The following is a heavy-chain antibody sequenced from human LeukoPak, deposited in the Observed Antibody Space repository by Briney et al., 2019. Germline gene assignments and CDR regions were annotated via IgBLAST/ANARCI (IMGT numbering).Heavy chain of an antibody. J-gene: IGHJ4*02. CDR2: IYYSGST. D-gene: IGHD1-1*01. CDR3: ARDILESGDY. CDR1: GGSISSHY. Sequence: PSATLSLTCTVSGGSISSHYWSWIRQPPGKGLEWIGYIYYSGSTNYNPSLKSRVTISVDTSKNQFSLKLSSVTAADTAVYYCARDILESGDYWGQGTLVTVSS. V-gene: IGHV4-59*11.